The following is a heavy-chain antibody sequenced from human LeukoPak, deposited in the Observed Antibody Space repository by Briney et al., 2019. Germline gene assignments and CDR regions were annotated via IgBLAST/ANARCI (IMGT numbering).Heavy chain of an antibody. CDR3: ARDFDRKTNWFDP. CDR1: GGTFGRNA. D-gene: IGHD3-9*01. CDR2: ISAYNGNT. V-gene: IGHV1-18*01. J-gene: IGHJ5*02. Sequence: ASVKVSCKASGGTFGRNAISWVRQAPGQGLEWMGWISAYNGNTNYAQKLQGRVTMTTDTSTSTAYMELRSLRSDDTAVYYCARDFDRKTNWFDPWGQGTLVTVSS.